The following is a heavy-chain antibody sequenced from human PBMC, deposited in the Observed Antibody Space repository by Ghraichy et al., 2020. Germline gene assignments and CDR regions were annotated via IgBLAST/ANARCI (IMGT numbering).Heavy chain of an antibody. J-gene: IGHJ4*02. CDR2: INHSGST. CDR3: ARGTRGVAAQPPDY. CDR1: GGSFSGYY. D-gene: IGHD6-13*01. Sequence: SETLSLTCAVYGGSFSGYYWSWIRQPPGKGLEWIGEINHSGSTNYNPSLKSRVTISVDTSKNQFSMKLSSVTAADTAVYYCARGTRGVAAQPPDYWGQGTLVTVSS. V-gene: IGHV4-34*01.